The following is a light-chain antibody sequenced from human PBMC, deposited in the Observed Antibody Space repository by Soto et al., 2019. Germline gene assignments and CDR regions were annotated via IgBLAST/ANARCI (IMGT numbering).Light chain of an antibody. Sequence: QSALTQPTSVSGSPGQSITISCSGTSSDVGDYNYVSWYQQHPGKAPKLMIYDVNHRPSGVSNRFSGSKSGNTASLTISGLQAEDEAHYYCSSYTISSTRVFGGGTKLTVL. J-gene: IGLJ3*02. CDR3: SSYTISSTRV. CDR2: DVN. CDR1: SSDVGDYNY. V-gene: IGLV2-14*01.